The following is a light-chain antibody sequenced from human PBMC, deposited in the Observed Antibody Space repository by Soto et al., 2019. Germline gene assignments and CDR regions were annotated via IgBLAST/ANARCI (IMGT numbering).Light chain of an antibody. Sequence: EIVLTQSPATLSLSPGERATLSCRASQSVSNFLAWYQQKPGQAPRLLISDASNRATGIPGRFSGSGSGTYFRLTSSSLEAEDFAVYYWQQNSNWPWTFGQGTKVEIK. CDR3: QQNSNWPWT. J-gene: IGKJ1*01. CDR2: DAS. CDR1: QSVSNF. V-gene: IGKV3-11*01.